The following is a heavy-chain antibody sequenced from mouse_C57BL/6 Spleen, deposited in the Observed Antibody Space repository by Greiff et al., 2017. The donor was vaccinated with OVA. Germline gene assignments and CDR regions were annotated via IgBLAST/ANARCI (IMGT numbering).Heavy chain of an antibody. CDR2: SRNKANDYTT. J-gene: IGHJ4*01. D-gene: IGHD4-1*02. CDR3: ARQLGGYAMDY. Sequence: EVNVVESGGGLVQSGRSLRLSCATSGFTFSDFYMEWVRQAPGKGLEWIAASRNKANDYTTEYSASVKGRFIVSRDTSQSILYLQMNALRAEDTAIYYCARQLGGYAMDYWGQGTSVTVSS. V-gene: IGHV7-1*01. CDR1: GFTFSDFY.